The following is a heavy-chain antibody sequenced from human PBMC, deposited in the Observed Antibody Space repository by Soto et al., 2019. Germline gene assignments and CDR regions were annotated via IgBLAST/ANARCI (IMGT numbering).Heavy chain of an antibody. D-gene: IGHD5-18*01. CDR1: GGSISSGGYS. Sequence: TLSLTCAVSGGSISSGGYSWSWIRQPPGKGLEWIGYIYHSGSTYYNPSLKSRVTISVDRSKNQFSLKLSSVTAADTAVYYCARIVDTAMGTPFDYWGQGTLVTVSS. CDR3: ARIVDTAMGTPFDY. V-gene: IGHV4-30-2*01. CDR2: IYHSGST. J-gene: IGHJ4*02.